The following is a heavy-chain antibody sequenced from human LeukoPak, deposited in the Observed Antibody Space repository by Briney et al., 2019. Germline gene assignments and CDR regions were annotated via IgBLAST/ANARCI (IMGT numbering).Heavy chain of an antibody. Sequence: PGGSLRLSCAASGFTFSSYAMHWVRQAPGKGLEWVAVISYDGSNKYYADSVKGRFTISRDNSKNTLYLQMNSLRAEDTAVYYCARVKYSSSWYGYWGQGTLVTVSS. V-gene: IGHV3-30-3*01. J-gene: IGHJ4*02. CDR3: ARVKYSSSWYGY. CDR1: GFTFSSYA. D-gene: IGHD6-13*01. CDR2: ISYDGSNK.